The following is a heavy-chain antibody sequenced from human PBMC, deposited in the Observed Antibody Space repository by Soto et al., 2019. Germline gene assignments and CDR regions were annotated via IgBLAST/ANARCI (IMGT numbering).Heavy chain of an antibody. V-gene: IGHV4-34*01. D-gene: IGHD3-22*01. CDR3: ARSSGYGFDY. J-gene: IGHJ4*02. CDR2: INHSGST. Sequence: QVQLQQWGAGLLKPSETLSLTCAVYGGSFSGYYWSWIRQPPGKGLEWIGEINHSGSTNYNPSLKSRVTISVHTSKHQFSLKLSSVTAADTAVYYCARSSGYGFDYWGQGTLVTVSS. CDR1: GGSFSGYY.